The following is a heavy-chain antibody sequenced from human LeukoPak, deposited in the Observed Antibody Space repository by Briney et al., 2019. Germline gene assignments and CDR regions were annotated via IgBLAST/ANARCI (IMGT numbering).Heavy chain of an antibody. CDR2: INPNSGAT. D-gene: IGHD3-10*01. CDR1: GYTFTGFY. V-gene: IGHV1-2*02. J-gene: IGHJ5*02. Sequence: ASVKVSCKASGYTFTGFYMHWVRHAPGQGLEWMGWINPNSGATDYAQTFQGRVTMTRDTSITTAYMELSSLRSDDTAVYYCARRGIINREFDRWGQGTLVTVSS. CDR3: ARRGIINREFDR.